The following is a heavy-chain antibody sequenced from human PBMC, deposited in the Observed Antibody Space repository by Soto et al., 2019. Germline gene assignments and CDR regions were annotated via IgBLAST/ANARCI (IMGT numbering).Heavy chain of an antibody. Sequence: SAPSLVNPPQTLTLTCTLSGISLSTSGVGLGWIRQTPGKALEWLALVYWNDDKHYSPSLKSRITITKDTSKKQAIITMNNMHHVDKASYSCARGLAPLPVFAYDIWGQGTVV. CDR2: VYWNDDK. CDR3: ARGLAPLPVFAYDI. CDR1: GISLSTSGVG. V-gene: IGHV2-5*01. J-gene: IGHJ3*02.